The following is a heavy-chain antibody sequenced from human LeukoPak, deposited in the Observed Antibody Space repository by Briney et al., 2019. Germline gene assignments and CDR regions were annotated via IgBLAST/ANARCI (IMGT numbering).Heavy chain of an antibody. CDR2: IISNGGST. D-gene: IGHD5-18*01. Sequence: GGSLRLSCAASGFTFSSYSMHWVRQAPGKGLEYVSTIISNGGSTYYANSVKDRFIISRDNSKNTLYLQMGSLRAEDMAVYYCAKDLRGYSYGLRNNWFDPWGQGTLVTVSS. V-gene: IGHV3-64*01. CDR3: AKDLRGYSYGLRNNWFDP. J-gene: IGHJ5*02. CDR1: GFTFSSYS.